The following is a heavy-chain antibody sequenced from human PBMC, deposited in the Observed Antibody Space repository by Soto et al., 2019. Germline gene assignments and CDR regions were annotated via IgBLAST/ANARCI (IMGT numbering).Heavy chain of an antibody. CDR1: GGSFNGYY. J-gene: IGHJ5*02. CDR2: INHSGST. V-gene: IGHV4-34*01. D-gene: IGHD2-15*01. Sequence: PSETLALTCAAYGGSFNGYYWNWIRQTPGKGLEWIGEINHSGSTNYNPSLRSRVTISIDTSQNQFSLKLSSVTAADTAVYYCARGRTVVVVAATRKNWFDPWGQGTLVTVSS. CDR3: ARGRTVVVVAATRKNWFDP.